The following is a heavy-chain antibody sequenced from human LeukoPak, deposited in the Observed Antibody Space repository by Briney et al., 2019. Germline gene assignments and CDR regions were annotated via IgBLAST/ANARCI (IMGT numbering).Heavy chain of an antibody. CDR2: IYPGDSDT. CDR1: GFTFTNYW. CDR3: ARHYDSSGYYDY. V-gene: IGHV5-51*01. D-gene: IGHD3-22*01. J-gene: IGHJ4*02. Sequence: GESLKISCQASGFTFTNYWIAWVRQMPGKGLEWMGVIYPGDSDTKYSPSFQGQVTISADKSISTAYLQWSSLKASDTAMYYCARHYDSSGYYDYWDQGTLVTVSS.